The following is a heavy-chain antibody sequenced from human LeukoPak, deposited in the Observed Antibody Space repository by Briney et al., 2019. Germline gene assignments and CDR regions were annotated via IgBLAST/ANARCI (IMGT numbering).Heavy chain of an antibody. D-gene: IGHD2-8*01. CDR3: ARHTNGYYYYGMDV. J-gene: IGHJ6*02. CDR1: GGSISSSSYY. V-gene: IGHV4-39*01. CDR2: IYYSGST. Sequence: PSETLSLTCTVSGGSISSSSYYWGWIRQPPGKGLEWIGSIYYSGSTYYNPSLKSRVTISVDTSKNQFSLKPSSVTAADTAVYYCARHTNGYYYYGMDVWGQGTTVTVSS.